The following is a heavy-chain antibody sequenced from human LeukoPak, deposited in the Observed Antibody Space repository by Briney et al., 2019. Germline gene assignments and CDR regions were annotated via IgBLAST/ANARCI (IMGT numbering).Heavy chain of an antibody. V-gene: IGHV3-33*01. CDR3: ARSLPYGTTWYGRSDF. CDR1: GFTFSSYG. CDR2: IWYDGSNK. D-gene: IGHD6-13*01. J-gene: IGHJ4*02. Sequence: PGGSLRLSCAASGFTFSSYGMHWVRQAAGKGLEWVAVIWYDGSNKYYADSVKGRFTISRDNSKNTLYLQMNSLRAEDTAIYYCARSLPYGTTWYGRSDFWGQGTLVTVSS.